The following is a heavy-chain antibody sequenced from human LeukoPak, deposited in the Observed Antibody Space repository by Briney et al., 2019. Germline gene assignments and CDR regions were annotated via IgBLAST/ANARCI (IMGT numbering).Heavy chain of an antibody. CDR2: FDPEDGET. CDR3: ATSLVDCSGGRCYGNWFDL. V-gene: IGHV1-24*01. J-gene: IGHJ5*02. CDR1: GYTLTELS. Sequence: ASVKVSCKVSGYTLTELSMHWVRQAPGKGLEWMGGFDPEDGETIYAQKFQGRVTMTEDTSTDTAYMELSSLRSEDTAVYYCATSLVDCSGGRCYGNWFDLWGQGTLVTVSS. D-gene: IGHD2-15*01.